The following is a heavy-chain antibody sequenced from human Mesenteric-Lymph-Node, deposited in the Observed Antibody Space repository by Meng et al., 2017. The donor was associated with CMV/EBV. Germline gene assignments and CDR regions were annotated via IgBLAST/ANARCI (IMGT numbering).Heavy chain of an antibody. J-gene: IGHJ5*02. Sequence: GESLKISCAASGFTLSTYGMHWVRQAPGKGLEWVAFLRYDGGGYYADSVKGRFTISRDTSKNTLYVQMDSLRAEDTAVYYCAKNIGYCSSTSCSNLNWFDPWGQGTLVTVSS. CDR1: GFTLSTYG. CDR2: LRYDGGG. CDR3: AKNIGYCSSTSCSNLNWFDP. V-gene: IGHV3-30*02. D-gene: IGHD2-2*03.